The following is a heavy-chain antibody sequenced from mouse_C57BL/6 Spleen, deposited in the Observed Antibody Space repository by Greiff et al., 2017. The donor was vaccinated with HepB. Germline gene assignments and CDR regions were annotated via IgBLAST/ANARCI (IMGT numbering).Heavy chain of an antibody. Sequence: VQLVESGPELVKPGASVKISCKASGYAFSSSWMNWVKQRPGKGLEWIGRIYPGDGDTNYNGKFKGKATLTADKSSSTAYMQLSSLTSEDSAVYFCAREDFYGSSLDYFDYWGQGTTLTVSS. CDR3: AREDFYGSSLDYFDY. J-gene: IGHJ2*01. V-gene: IGHV1-82*01. D-gene: IGHD1-1*01. CDR1: GYAFSSSW. CDR2: IYPGDGDT.